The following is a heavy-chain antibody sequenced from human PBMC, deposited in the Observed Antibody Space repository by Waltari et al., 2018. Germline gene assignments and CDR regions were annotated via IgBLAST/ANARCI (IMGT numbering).Heavy chain of an antibody. CDR3: AAGVHDYGDYRDY. Sequence: QMQLVQSGPEVKKPGTSVKVSCKASGFTFTSSAIQWVRQARGQRLEWIGWIVGGSGNTNYAQKFQERVTITRDMSTSTAYMELSSLRSEDTAVYYCAAGVHDYGDYRDYWGQGTLVTVSS. CDR1: GFTFTSSA. D-gene: IGHD4-17*01. J-gene: IGHJ4*02. V-gene: IGHV1-58*02. CDR2: IVGGSGNT.